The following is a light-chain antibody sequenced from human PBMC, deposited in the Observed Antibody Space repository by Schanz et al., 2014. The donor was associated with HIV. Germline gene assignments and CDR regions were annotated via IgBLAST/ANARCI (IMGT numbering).Light chain of an antibody. CDR3: QQYSTYPYT. CDR1: QSLDRW. V-gene: IGKV1-5*03. J-gene: IGKJ2*01. CDR2: RAS. Sequence: DIQMTQSPSTLSASVGDRVTITCRAGQSLDRWLAWYQQKPGKAPKLLIYRASYLESGVPSRFSGSGSGTEFTLTISSLQPDDFAIYYCQQYSTYPYTFGQGTKLDIQ.